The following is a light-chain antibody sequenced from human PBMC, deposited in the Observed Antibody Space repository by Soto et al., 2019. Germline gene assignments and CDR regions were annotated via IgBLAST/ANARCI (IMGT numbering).Light chain of an antibody. CDR2: ASS. V-gene: IGKV3-20*01. CDR3: HQYYSSIT. Sequence: PGEGATLSCRASQDVDNNFLAWYQQRPGQAPRLLIYASSRRATGILDRFSGSGSGTDFTLTISRVGPEDIAVYFCHQYYSSITFGGGTKVEVK. J-gene: IGKJ4*01. CDR1: QDVDNNF.